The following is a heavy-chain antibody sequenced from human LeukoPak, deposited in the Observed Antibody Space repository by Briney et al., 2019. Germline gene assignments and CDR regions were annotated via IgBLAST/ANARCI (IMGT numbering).Heavy chain of an antibody. Sequence: GGSLTLSCTASGFSFSDYDMNWVRHAPGKGLEWVSSISGGSSHRYFAESAKGRFTISRDNAKNSLYLQMNSPRAEDTAIYYCGRAFPPLRTSAAGDFWGQGTLVTVSS. CDR1: GFSFSDYD. CDR3: GRAFPPLRTSAAGDF. CDR2: ISGGSSHR. D-gene: IGHD6-25*01. J-gene: IGHJ4*02. V-gene: IGHV3-21*06.